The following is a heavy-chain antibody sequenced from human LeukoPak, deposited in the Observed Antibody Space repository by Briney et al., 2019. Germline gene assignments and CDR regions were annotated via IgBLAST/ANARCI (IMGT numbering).Heavy chain of an antibody. CDR2: IYYSGST. D-gene: IGHD4-17*01. CDR1: GGSISSYY. CDR3: ARDYYGDRYGMDV. Sequence: NPSETLSLTCTVSGGSISSYYWSWIRQPPGKGLEWIGYIYYSGSTNYNPSLKSRVTISVDTSKNQFSLKLSSVTAADTAVYYCARDYYGDRYGMDVWGQGTTVTVSS. V-gene: IGHV4-59*01. J-gene: IGHJ6*02.